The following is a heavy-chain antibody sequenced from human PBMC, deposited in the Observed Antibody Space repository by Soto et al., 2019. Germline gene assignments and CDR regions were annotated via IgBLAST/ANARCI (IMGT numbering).Heavy chain of an antibody. CDR1: GYTLTELS. CDR3: AIRRVYYDSSGYYLH. V-gene: IGHV1-24*01. D-gene: IGHD3-22*01. CDR2: FDPEDGET. Sequence: ASVKVSCKVSGYTLTELSMHWVLQAPGKGLEWMGGFDPEDGETIYAQKFQGRVTMTEDTSTDTAYMELSSLRSEDTAVYYCAIRRVYYDSSGYYLHWGQGTLVTVSS. J-gene: IGHJ4*02.